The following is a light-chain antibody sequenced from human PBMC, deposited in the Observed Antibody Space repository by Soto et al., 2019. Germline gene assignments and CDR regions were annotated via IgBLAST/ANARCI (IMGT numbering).Light chain of an antibody. V-gene: IGLV1-47*02. J-gene: IGLJ3*02. CDR2: SNN. CDR3: AAWDDSLRGQKV. CDR1: SSNIGSNY. Sequence: QSVLTQPPSASGTPGQRVTISCSGSSSNIGSNYVYWYQQLPGTAPKLLIYSNNQRPSGVPDRFSGSKSGTSASLAISGLRSEDDADYYCAAWDDSLRGQKVFGGGTKLTVL.